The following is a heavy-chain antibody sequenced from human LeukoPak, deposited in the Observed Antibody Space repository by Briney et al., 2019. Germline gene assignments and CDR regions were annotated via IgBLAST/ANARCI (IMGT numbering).Heavy chain of an antibody. Sequence: SETLSLSCTVSGGSVSSYNWSWIRQPPGKGLEWIGYIYYSGSTSYNPSVSSQITISLHTSRIQFSLTLNSVTAADTDVYYCARTYNFDTIGYYFDYWGQGILVTVSS. CDR1: GGSVSSYN. D-gene: IGHD3-22*01. V-gene: IGHV4-59*02. CDR2: IYYSGST. J-gene: IGHJ4*02. CDR3: ARTYNFDTIGYYFDY.